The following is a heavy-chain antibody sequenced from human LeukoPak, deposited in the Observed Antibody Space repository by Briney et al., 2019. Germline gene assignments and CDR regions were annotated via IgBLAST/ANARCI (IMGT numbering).Heavy chain of an antibody. CDR2: ISGSGGST. Sequence: GGSLRLSCAASGFTFSSYAMSWVRQAPGKGLEWVSTISGSGGSTYYADSVKGRFTISRDDSKNTLYLQMNSLRAEDTAVYYCAKDLLVGATSDAFDIWGQGTMVTVSS. D-gene: IGHD1-26*01. CDR1: GFTFSSYA. CDR3: AKDLLVGATSDAFDI. V-gene: IGHV3-23*01. J-gene: IGHJ3*02.